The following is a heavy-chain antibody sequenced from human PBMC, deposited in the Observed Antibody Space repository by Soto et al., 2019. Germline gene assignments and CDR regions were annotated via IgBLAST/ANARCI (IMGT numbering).Heavy chain of an antibody. CDR2: TNANLGTG. Sequence: QVQLVQSGAEVKKPGSSVKVSCKASGGTFSSYPISWVRQAPGQGLEWMGGTNANLGTGNYAQKFQGRLTITTDISTTTAYMELSTLRSYDTAVYYCARRDSRGYFSYFDNWGQGTLVTVAS. CDR1: GGTFSSYP. D-gene: IGHD5-18*01. CDR3: ARRDSRGYFSYFDN. J-gene: IGHJ4*02. V-gene: IGHV1-69*06.